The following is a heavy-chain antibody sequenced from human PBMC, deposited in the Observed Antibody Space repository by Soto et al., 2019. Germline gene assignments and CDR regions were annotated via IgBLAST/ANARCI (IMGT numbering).Heavy chain of an antibody. CDR3: ARDRGFGMDV. Sequence: QVQLQESGPRLVEPSQTLSLTCTVSGAFDGSVGSGNYYWSWLRQDPGKGLEWIGYLLNGGRVSYKPSLQSRIIISADTSRNQFSLTFYSVTAADTATYFCARDRGFGMDVWGQGTTVIVSS. CDR1: GAFDGSVGSGNYY. J-gene: IGHJ6*02. CDR2: LLNGGRV. V-gene: IGHV4-31*03.